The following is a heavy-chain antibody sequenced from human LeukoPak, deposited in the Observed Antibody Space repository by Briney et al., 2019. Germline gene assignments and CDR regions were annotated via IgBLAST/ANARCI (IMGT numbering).Heavy chain of an antibody. J-gene: IGHJ4*02. CDR3: ARDRAMVRGLPYYFDY. V-gene: IGHV3-30*04. CDR1: GFTFSSYA. D-gene: IGHD3-10*01. CDR2: ISYDGSNK. Sequence: PGGSLRLSCAASGFTFSSYAMHWVRQAPGKGLEWVAVISYDGSNKYYADSVKGRFTISRDNSKNTLYLQMNSLRAEDTAVYYCARDRAMVRGLPYYFDYWGQGTLVTVSS.